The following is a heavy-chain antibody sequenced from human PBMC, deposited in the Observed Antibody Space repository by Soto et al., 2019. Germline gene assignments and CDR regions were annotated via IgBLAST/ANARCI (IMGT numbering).Heavy chain of an antibody. V-gene: IGHV4-59*08. Sequence: SETLSLTCTVSGGSISSYYWTWIRQPPGKGLEWIGFIYNSGSTHYNPSLRSRVTISVDTSKNQFSLKLRSVTAADTAVYFCAGHYYDSSGYYVSPYYFDYWGQGTLVTVSS. CDR3: AGHYYDSSGYYVSPYYFDY. D-gene: IGHD3-22*01. J-gene: IGHJ4*02. CDR1: GGSISSYY. CDR2: IYNSGST.